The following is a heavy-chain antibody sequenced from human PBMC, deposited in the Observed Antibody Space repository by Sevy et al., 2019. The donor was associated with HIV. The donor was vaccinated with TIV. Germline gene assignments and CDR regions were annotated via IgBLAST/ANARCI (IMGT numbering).Heavy chain of an antibody. D-gene: IGHD3-10*01. V-gene: IGHV6-1*01. CDR1: GDSVSTYSAA. CDR2: TYYKSKWCN. J-gene: IGHJ4*02. CDR3: ARESRWFFFHFDY. Sequence: QSQTLSLTCAISGDSVSTYSAAWNWIRQSPSRGLEWLGRTYYKSKWCNDYALSVKSRISINPDTPKNQISLQLNSVTPEDTAVYYCARESRWFFFHFDYWSQGTLVTVSS.